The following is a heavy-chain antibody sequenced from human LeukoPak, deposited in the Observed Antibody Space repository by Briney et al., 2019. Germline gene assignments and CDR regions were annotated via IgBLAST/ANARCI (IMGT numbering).Heavy chain of an antibody. CDR2: IRYDGSNK. D-gene: IGHD6-13*01. CDR1: GFTFSSYG. V-gene: IGHV3-30*02. CDR3: AKDIAAAGTDFGFGY. Sequence: PGGSLRLSCAASGFTFSSYGMHWVRQAPGKGLEWVAFIRYDGSNKYYADSVKGRFTISRDNSKNTLYLQMNSLRAEDTAVYYCAKDIAAAGTDFGFGYWGQGTLVTVSS. J-gene: IGHJ4*02.